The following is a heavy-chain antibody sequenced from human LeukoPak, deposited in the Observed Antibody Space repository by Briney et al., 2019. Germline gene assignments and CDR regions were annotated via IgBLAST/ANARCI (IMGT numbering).Heavy chain of an antibody. CDR3: TRADCGDTCYPGGD. V-gene: IGHV1-3*01. Sequence: ASVKVSCKASGYIFTKYVVHWVRQAPGQRPEGMVWINAGNGDTKYSQNFQDRLTINSDTSASKVYMEMSSLTAEYTALYYCTRADCGDTCYPGGDWGQGTLVTVSS. CDR2: INAGNGDT. D-gene: IGHD4/OR15-4a*01. CDR1: GYIFTKYV. J-gene: IGHJ4*02.